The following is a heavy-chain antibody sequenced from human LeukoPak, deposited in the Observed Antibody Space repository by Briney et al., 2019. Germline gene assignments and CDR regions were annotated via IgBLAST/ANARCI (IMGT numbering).Heavy chain of an antibody. Sequence: GGSLRLSCAAFGFTFSSYGMHWVRQTPGKGLEWVAFIRHDGSYQQYADSVKGRFTVSRDNSKDMVYLQMNSLRTEDTAVHYCAKNRDSSDYPRDFDFWGQGTLVTVSS. CDR3: AKNRDSSDYPRDFDF. CDR2: IRHDGSYQ. V-gene: IGHV3-30*02. D-gene: IGHD3-22*01. CDR1: GFTFSSYG. J-gene: IGHJ4*02.